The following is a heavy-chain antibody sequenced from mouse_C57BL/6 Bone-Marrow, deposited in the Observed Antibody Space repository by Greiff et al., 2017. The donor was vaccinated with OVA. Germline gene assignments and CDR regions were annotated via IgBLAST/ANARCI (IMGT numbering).Heavy chain of an antibody. V-gene: IGHV1-81*01. Sequence: QVHVKQSGAELARPGASVKLSCKASGYTFTSYGISWVKQRTGQGLEWIGEIYPRSGNTYYNEKFKGKATLTADKSSSTAYMELRSLTSEDSAVYFCARRDSNYWFAYWGQGTLVTVSA. CDR1: GYTFTSYG. CDR2: IYPRSGNT. CDR3: ARRDSNYWFAY. D-gene: IGHD2-5*01. J-gene: IGHJ3*01.